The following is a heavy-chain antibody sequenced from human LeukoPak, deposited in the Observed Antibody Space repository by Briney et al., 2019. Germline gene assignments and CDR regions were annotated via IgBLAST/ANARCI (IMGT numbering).Heavy chain of an antibody. Sequence: ASAKVSCKASGGTFITYTINWVRQAPGQGLEWMGGIIPIFGTANYAQKFQGRITITTDDSTSTAYMELSSLGFEDTAVYYWAAYMLRDNWNVHTFDAWGQGTLVTVSS. V-gene: IGHV1-69*05. CDR1: GGTFITYT. J-gene: IGHJ4*02. CDR2: IIPIFGTA. CDR3: AAYMLRDNWNVHTFDA. D-gene: IGHD1-1*01.